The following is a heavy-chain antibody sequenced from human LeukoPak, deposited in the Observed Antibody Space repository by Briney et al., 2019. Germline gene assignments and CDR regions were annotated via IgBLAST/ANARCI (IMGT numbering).Heavy chain of an antibody. J-gene: IGHJ4*02. Sequence: NPSETLSLTCTVSGGSISSSSYYWGWIRQPPGKGLEWIGSIYYSGSTYYNPSLKSRVTISVDTSKNQFSLKLSSVTAADTAVYYCATDCGGDCYSIPGYWGQGTLVTVSS. CDR3: ATDCGGDCYSIPGY. CDR2: IYYSGST. D-gene: IGHD2-21*02. CDR1: GGSISSSSYY. V-gene: IGHV4-39*07.